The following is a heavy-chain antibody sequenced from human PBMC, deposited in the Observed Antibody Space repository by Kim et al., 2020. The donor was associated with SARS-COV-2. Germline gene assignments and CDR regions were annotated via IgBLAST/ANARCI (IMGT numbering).Heavy chain of an antibody. V-gene: IGHV4-39*01. CDR3: ARHFRGTSIRLLGLFQFDY. CDR1: GGSISSSGYY. D-gene: IGHD2-2*02. CDR2: VYYTGAT. Sequence: SETLSLTCAASGGSISSSGYYWGWIRQPPGKGLEWIGSVYYTGATYYNPSLKSRVPISVDTSNNQFSLKLSSVTAAATAVYCCARHFRGTSIRLLGLFQFDYWGQGTLVSVAS. J-gene: IGHJ4*02.